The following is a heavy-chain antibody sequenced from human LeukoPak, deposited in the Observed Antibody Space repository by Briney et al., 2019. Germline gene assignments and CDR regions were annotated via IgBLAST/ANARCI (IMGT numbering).Heavy chain of an antibody. CDR1: GGSISSGDYY. CDR2: IYYSGST. V-gene: IGHV4-31*03. Sequence: SETLSPTCTVSGGSISSGDYYWSWIRQHPGKGLEWIGSIYYSGSTYYNPSLKSRVTISVDTSKNQFSLKLSSVTAADTAVYYCARVSVGYGYGYVVDYWGRGTLVTVSS. D-gene: IGHD5-18*01. J-gene: IGHJ4*02. CDR3: ARVSVGYGYGYVVDY.